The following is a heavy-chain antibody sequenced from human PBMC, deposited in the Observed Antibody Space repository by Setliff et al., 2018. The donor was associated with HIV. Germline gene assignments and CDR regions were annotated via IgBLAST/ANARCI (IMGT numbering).Heavy chain of an antibody. D-gene: IGHD3-10*01. Sequence: GASVKVSCKASGDTFSSYAISWVRQAPGQGLEWMGGIIPILGIANYAQKFQDRVTITADESTDTAYMELSSRVCGGHRVHLQGELVLGSVHGHGDSTLEGRVVEGGPTRQNIPNPLQPLPWG. V-gene: IGHV1-69*10. CDR1: GDTFSSYA. CDR2: IIPILGIA. J-gene: IGHJ5*02. CDR3: GELVLGSVHGHGDSTLEGRVVEGGPTRQNIPNPLQPLP.